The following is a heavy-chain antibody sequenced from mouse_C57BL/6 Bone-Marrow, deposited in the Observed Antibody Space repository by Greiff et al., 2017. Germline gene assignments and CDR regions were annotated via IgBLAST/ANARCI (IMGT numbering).Heavy chain of an antibody. Sequence: QLQQPGAELVKPGASVKMSCKASGYTFTSYWITWVKQRPGQGLEWIGDIYPGSGSTNYNEKFKSKATLTVDTSSSTAYMQLSSLTSEDSAVYYCASTVVATGYFDVWGTGTTVTVSS. CDR2: IYPGSGST. CDR3: ASTVVATGYFDV. D-gene: IGHD1-1*01. J-gene: IGHJ1*03. V-gene: IGHV1-55*01. CDR1: GYTFTSYW.